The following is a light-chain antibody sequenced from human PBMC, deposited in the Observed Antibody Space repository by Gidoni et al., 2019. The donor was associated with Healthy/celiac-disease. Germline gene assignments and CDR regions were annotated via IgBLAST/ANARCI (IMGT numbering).Light chain of an antibody. Sequence: DIVMTQSPDSLAVSLGERATINCKSSQSVLYSSNNKKYLAWYQQKPGQPPKLLIYWASTRDSGVPDRFSGSGSGTDFTLTISSLQAEDVAVYYCQQYYSTPWTFGQGTQVEIK. V-gene: IGKV4-1*01. CDR1: QSVLYSSNNKKY. CDR3: QQYYSTPWT. CDR2: WAS. J-gene: IGKJ1*01.